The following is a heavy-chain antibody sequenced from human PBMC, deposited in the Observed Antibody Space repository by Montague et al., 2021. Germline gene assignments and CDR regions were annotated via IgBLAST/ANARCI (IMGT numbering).Heavy chain of an antibody. Sequence: SETLSLTCTVSGGSISSFYWTWTRQPPEKGLELIAYIYYSGSSCGTTNYNPSLTSRVTIAVDSSKNQLSLQLTSVTTADTAVYYCARGRGNSYVSFDSWGQGTLISVSS. V-gene: IGHV4-59*13. CDR3: ARGRGNSYVSFDS. CDR2: IYYSGSSCGTT. CDR1: GGSISSFY. D-gene: IGHD5-18*01. J-gene: IGHJ4*02.